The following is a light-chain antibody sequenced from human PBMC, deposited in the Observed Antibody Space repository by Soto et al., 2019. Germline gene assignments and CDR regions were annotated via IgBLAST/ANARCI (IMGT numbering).Light chain of an antibody. CDR2: DAS. V-gene: IGKV3-11*01. CDR1: QSFDNY. Sequence: EIVLTQSPATLSLSPGERATLSCRASQSFDNYLAWYQQKPGQAPRLLIYDASSRATGIPARFSGSRSGTDFTLTISSLEPEDFAVYYCQQRSNWLWTFGQGTKVDIK. CDR3: QQRSNWLWT. J-gene: IGKJ1*01.